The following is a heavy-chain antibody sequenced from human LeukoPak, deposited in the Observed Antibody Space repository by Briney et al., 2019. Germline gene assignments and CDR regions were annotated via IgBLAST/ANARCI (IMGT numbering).Heavy chain of an antibody. V-gene: IGHV3-21*01. J-gene: IGHJ4*02. CDR1: GFIFSNYT. CDR2: IGGSSYFI. Sequence: PGGSLRLSCAASGFIFSNYTMNWVRQAPGKGLEWVSSIGGSSYFIYYADSLKGRFTISRDNAKNSMYLQMNSLRAEDTAVYYCARDLLLGRSVWYGAFDYWGQGILVTVSS. CDR3: ARDLLLGRSVWYGAFDY. D-gene: IGHD6-19*01.